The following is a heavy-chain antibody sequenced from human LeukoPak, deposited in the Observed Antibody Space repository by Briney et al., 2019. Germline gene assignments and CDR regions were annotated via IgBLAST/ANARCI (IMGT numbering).Heavy chain of an antibody. CDR3: ARSGGTGTFSY. D-gene: IGHD7-27*01. CDR2: VYYGRSP. CDR1: GGSISSGGYY. J-gene: IGHJ4*02. Sequence: SETLSLTCTVSGGSISSGGYYWAWIRQPPGKGLEWIGSVYYGRSPYFNPSLESRATISVDTSKNHFSLKMSSVTAADTAVYYCARSGGTGTFSYWGQGTLVTVSS. V-gene: IGHV4-39*02.